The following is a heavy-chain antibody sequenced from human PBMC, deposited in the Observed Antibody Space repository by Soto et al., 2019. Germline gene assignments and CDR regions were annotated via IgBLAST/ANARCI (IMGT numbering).Heavy chain of an antibody. V-gene: IGHV3-74*01. CDR3: ARGGLYFDS. CDR1: GFTFSNYS. CDR2: ISGDRTYT. Sequence: PGGSLRLSCAASGFTFSNYSMHWVRQAPGKGLVWVSGISGDRTYTYYADSVTGRFTISRDNAKNTLYLQMNSLRAEDTAVYYCARGGLYFDSWGQGTLVTVSS. J-gene: IGHJ4*02.